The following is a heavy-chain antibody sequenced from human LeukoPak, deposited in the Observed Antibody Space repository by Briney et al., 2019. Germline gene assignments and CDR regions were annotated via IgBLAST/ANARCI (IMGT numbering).Heavy chain of an antibody. Sequence: GASVKVSCKASGYIFTTYGISWVRQAPGQGLEWMGWISAYKGNTNYAQKYQGRVTMTTDTSTSTAYMELRRLRSDDTAVYYCARDLGRYCSGGSCHYYSYYMDVWGKGTTVTVSS. V-gene: IGHV1-18*01. D-gene: IGHD2-15*01. CDR3: ARDLGRYCSGGSCHYYSYYMDV. CDR2: ISAYKGNT. CDR1: GYIFTTYG. J-gene: IGHJ6*03.